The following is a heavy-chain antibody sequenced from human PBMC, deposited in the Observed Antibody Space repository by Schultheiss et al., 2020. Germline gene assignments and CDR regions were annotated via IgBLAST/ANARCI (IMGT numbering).Heavy chain of an antibody. Sequence: ASVKVSCKASGGTFSSYAISWVRQAPGQGLEWMGWISAYNGNTNYAQKFQGRVTMTRDTSTSTVYMELSSLRSEDTAVYYCARAPGRMREQRSPHAFDIWGQGTMVTVSS. CDR2: ISAYNGNT. CDR1: GGTFSSYA. D-gene: IGHD6-25*01. V-gene: IGHV1-18*01. CDR3: ARAPGRMREQRSPHAFDI. J-gene: IGHJ3*02.